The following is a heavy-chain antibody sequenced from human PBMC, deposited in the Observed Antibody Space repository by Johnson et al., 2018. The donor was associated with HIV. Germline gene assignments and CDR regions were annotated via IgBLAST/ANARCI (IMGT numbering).Heavy chain of an antibody. V-gene: IGHV3-15*01. Sequence: VQLVESGGGLVKPGGSLRLSCAASGFTVSSNYMNWVRQAPGKGLEWVGRIRSKTAGGTIEYAAPVKGRFTISRDDSKNTLYLQMNSLKTEDTAVYYCASGLAAARGAFDIWGQGTMVTVSS. D-gene: IGHD6-13*01. CDR3: ASGLAAARGAFDI. J-gene: IGHJ3*02. CDR1: GFTVSSNY. CDR2: IRSKTAGGTI.